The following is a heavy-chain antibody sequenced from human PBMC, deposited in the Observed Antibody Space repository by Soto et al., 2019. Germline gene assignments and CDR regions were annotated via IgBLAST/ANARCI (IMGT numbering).Heavy chain of an antibody. D-gene: IGHD3-22*01. CDR1: GGTFSSYA. Sequence: ASVKVSCKASGGTFSSYAISWVRQAPGQGLEWMGEIIPIFGTANYAQKFQGRVTITADESTSTAYMELSSLRSEDTAVYYCARDAFYYDGPSGIYYFDYWGQGTPVTVSS. CDR3: ARDAFYYDGPSGIYYFDY. J-gene: IGHJ4*02. CDR2: IIPIFGTA. V-gene: IGHV1-69*13.